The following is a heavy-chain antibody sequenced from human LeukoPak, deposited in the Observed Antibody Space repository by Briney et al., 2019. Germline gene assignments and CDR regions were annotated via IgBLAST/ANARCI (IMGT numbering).Heavy chain of an antibody. Sequence: PGGSLRLSCAASGFTFSSYSMNWVRQAPGKGLEWVSYISSSSSHIYYADSVKGRFTISRDNAKNSLYLQMNSRRAEDTAVYYCARDLRGHSSSWFWGQGTLVTVSS. CDR3: ARDLRGHSSSWF. CDR2: ISSSSSHI. V-gene: IGHV3-21*05. CDR1: GFTFSSYS. D-gene: IGHD6-13*01. J-gene: IGHJ4*02.